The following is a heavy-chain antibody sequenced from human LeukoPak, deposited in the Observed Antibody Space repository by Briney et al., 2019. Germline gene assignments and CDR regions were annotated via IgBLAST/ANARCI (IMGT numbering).Heavy chain of an antibody. CDR1: GSTFSSYA. CDR3: AKGVTSSYYYYYGMDV. V-gene: IGHV3-23*01. D-gene: IGHD2-2*01. Sequence: PGGSLRLSCAASGSTFSSYAMSWVRQAPGKGLEWVSAISGSGGSTYYADSVKGRFTISRDNSKNTLYLQMNSLRAEDTAVYYCAKGVTSSYYYYYGMDVWGQGTTVTVSS. CDR2: ISGSGGST. J-gene: IGHJ6*02.